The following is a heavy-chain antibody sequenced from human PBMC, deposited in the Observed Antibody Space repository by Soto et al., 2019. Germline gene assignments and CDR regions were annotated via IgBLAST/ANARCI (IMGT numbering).Heavy chain of an antibody. Sequence: SVKVSCKASGGTFSSYAISWVRQAPGQGLEWMGGIIPIFGTANYVQKFQGRVTITADESTSTAYMELSSLRSEDTAVCYCARDRSDCSSTSCYRGNWFDPWGQGTLVTVSS. D-gene: IGHD2-2*01. CDR1: GGTFSSYA. CDR3: ARDRSDCSSTSCYRGNWFDP. V-gene: IGHV1-69*13. J-gene: IGHJ5*02. CDR2: IIPIFGTA.